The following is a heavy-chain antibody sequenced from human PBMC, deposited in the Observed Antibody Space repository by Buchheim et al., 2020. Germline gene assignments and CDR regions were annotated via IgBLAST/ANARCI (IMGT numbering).Heavy chain of an antibody. D-gene: IGHD3-22*01. V-gene: IGHV4-61*01. Sequence: QVQLQESGPGLVKPSETLSLTCSVSGASVGSGSYYWGWIRQPPGKGLEWIGYIYYTGSNNYNPSLKSRVTMSVDTSKNQFSLKLNSVTAADTAVYYCARVKNSSGWWFAPDYWGQGIL. CDR1: GASVGSGSYY. CDR3: ARVKNSSGWWFAPDY. J-gene: IGHJ4*02. CDR2: IYYTGSN.